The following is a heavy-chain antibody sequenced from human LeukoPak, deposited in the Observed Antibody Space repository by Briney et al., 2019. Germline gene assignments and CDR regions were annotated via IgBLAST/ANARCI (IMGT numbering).Heavy chain of an antibody. CDR2: INPSGGST. Sequence: ASVKVSCKASGYTFTGYYMHWVRQAPGQGLEWMGIINPSGGSTSYAQKFQGRVTMTRDTSTSTVYMELSSLRSEDTAVYYCARVVGAAAGTPLFDYWGQGTLVTVSS. J-gene: IGHJ4*02. CDR1: GYTFTGYY. V-gene: IGHV1-46*01. CDR3: ARVVGAAAGTPLFDY. D-gene: IGHD6-13*01.